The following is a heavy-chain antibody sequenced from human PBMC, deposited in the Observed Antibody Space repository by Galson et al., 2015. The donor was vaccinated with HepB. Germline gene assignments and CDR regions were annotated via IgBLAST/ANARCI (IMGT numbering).Heavy chain of an antibody. CDR2: IYYSGST. V-gene: IGHV4-59*08. CDR1: GGSISSYY. Sequence: LSLTCTVSGGSISSYYWSWIRQPPGKGLEWIGYIYYSGSTNYNPSLKSRVTISVDTSKNQFSLKLSSVTAADTAVYYCARLNPGNWFDPWGQGTLVTVSS. D-gene: IGHD1-14*01. CDR3: ARLNPGNWFDP. J-gene: IGHJ5*02.